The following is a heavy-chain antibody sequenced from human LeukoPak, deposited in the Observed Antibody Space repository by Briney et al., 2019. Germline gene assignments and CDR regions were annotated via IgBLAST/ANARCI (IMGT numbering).Heavy chain of an antibody. CDR3: GKEPWEGSGYIHY. V-gene: IGHV3-23*01. D-gene: IGHD3-3*01. J-gene: IGHJ4*02. CDR2: MSGSGDRT. Sequence: PGGSLRLSCAASGFTVSNYAMTWVRQAPGKGLEWVSAMSGSGDRTVYADSVKGRFTISRDNSKNTLYLQMNSLKDEDTAIYYCGKEPWEGSGYIHYWGQGTLVTVSS. CDR1: GFTVSNYA.